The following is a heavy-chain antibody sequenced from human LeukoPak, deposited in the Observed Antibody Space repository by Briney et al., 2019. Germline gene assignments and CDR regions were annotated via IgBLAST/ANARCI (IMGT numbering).Heavy chain of an antibody. J-gene: IGHJ4*02. D-gene: IGHD3-22*01. CDR2: IIPICGTE. CDR1: GGTFSSYA. Sequence: SVNLSCKASGGTFSSYAISWVRQAPGQGLEWMGRIIPICGTENYAQQFQGRVTITTDESKSTAYMELSSLRCQDTAVFYCARDHYYYESSGYDYWGQGTLVTVSS. CDR3: ARDHYYYESSGYDY. V-gene: IGHV1-69*05.